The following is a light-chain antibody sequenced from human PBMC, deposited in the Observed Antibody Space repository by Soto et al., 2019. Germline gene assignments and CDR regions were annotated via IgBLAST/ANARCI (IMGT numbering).Light chain of an antibody. J-gene: IGKJ5*01. Sequence: ENVLTQSRATLPLWRAAGRNLXCGASQSVTSTYLAWYQQKPGQAPRLLIYGASSRAIGIPDRFSGSVSGSDFILTINRLEPEDFAVYYCQQYGSSHTFGQGTLLEIK. CDR3: QQYGSSHT. V-gene: IGKV3-20*01. CDR1: QSVTSTY. CDR2: GAS.